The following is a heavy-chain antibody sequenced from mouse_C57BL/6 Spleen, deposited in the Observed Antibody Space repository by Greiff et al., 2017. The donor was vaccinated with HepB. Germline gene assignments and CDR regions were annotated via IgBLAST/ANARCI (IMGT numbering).Heavy chain of an antibody. Sequence: EVQLVESGPELVKPGASVKISCKASGYSFTDYNMNWVKQSNGKSLEWIGVINPNYGTTSYNQKFKGKATLTVDQSSSTAYMQLNSLTSEDSAVYYCAGVYGYGGNYAMDYWGQGTSVTVSS. CDR2: INPNYGTT. CDR3: AGVYGYGGNYAMDY. J-gene: IGHJ4*01. D-gene: IGHD2-2*01. CDR1: GYSFTDYN. V-gene: IGHV1-39*01.